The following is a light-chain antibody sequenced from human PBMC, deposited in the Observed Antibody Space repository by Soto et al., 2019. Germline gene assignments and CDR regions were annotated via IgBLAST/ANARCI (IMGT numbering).Light chain of an antibody. CDR3: HQRQYWPPIT. CDR1: LSVSVY. J-gene: IGKJ5*01. Sequence: VVWTQSPATLSLSPGEIAAGSCRTSLSVSVYLDWYQQKPGQAPRLLISDASNRATGIPARFSGSGSGTDFTLTISSLEPEDFAVYYCHQRQYWPPITFGQGTRLEIK. V-gene: IGKV3-11*01. CDR2: DAS.